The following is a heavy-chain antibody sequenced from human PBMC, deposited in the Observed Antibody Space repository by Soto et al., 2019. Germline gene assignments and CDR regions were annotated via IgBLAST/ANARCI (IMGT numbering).Heavy chain of an antibody. CDR2: ISSSSSYI. Sequence: EVQLVESGGGLVKPGGSLRLSCAASGFTFSSYSMNWVRQAPGKGLEWVSSISSSSSYIYYADSVKGRFTISRDNAKNXLYLQMNSLRAEDTAVYYCAPTRDPSERVNCGFDPWGQGTLVTVSS. J-gene: IGHJ5*02. D-gene: IGHD1-1*01. CDR3: APTRDPSERVNCGFDP. V-gene: IGHV3-21*01. CDR1: GFTFSSYS.